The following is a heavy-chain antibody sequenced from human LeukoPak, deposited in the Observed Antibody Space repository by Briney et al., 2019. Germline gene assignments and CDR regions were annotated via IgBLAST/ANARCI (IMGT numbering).Heavy chain of an antibody. V-gene: IGHV3-30*02. D-gene: IGHD2-21*02. Sequence: PGGSLRLSCAASGFTFSSYGMHWVRQAPGKGLEWVASIRYDGSNKYYADSVKGRFTISRDNAKNSLYLQMNSLRGDDTAVYFCAGTSLDCLDCWGQGTLVTVSS. CDR3: AGTSLDCLDC. CDR1: GFTFSSYG. J-gene: IGHJ4*02. CDR2: IRYDGSNK.